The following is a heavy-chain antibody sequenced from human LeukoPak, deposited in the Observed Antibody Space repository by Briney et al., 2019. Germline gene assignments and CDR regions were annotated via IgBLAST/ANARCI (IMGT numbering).Heavy chain of an antibody. Sequence: GGSLRLSCAASGFTYNNYAMSWVRQAPGKGLEWVSAISGSGGSTYYADSVKGRFTISRDNSKNTLYLQMNSLRAEDTAVYYCAKDSPVVVTYDAFDIWGQGTMVTVSS. CDR2: ISGSGGST. CDR3: AKDSPVVVTYDAFDI. D-gene: IGHD2-21*02. V-gene: IGHV3-23*01. CDR1: GFTYNNYA. J-gene: IGHJ3*02.